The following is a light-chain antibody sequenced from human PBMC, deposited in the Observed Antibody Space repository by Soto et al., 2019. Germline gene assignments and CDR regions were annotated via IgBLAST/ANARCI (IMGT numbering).Light chain of an antibody. CDR2: GAS. CDR3: QQTYATPIT. J-gene: IGKJ5*01. V-gene: IGKV1-39*01. CDR1: QTISSW. Sequence: DIQMTQSPSTLSGSVGDRVTITCRASQTISSWLAWYQHRPGKAPKLLIYGASTLQSGVPSRFSGSESGTDFTLTITSLQPEDCATYYCQQTYATPITFGQGTRLEIK.